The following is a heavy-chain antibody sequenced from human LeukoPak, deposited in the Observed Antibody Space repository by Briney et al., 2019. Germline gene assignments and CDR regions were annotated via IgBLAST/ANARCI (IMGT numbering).Heavy chain of an antibody. CDR3: ARGLRSPGPSQRWYMDV. Sequence: SETLSLTCTVPGGSISSGSYYWSWIRQPAGKGLEWIGRIYTSGSTNYNPSLKSRVTISVDTSKDQFSLKLSSVTAADTAVYYCARGLRSPGPSQRWYMDVWGKGTTVTVSS. J-gene: IGHJ6*03. D-gene: IGHD4-17*01. CDR1: GGSISSGSYY. V-gene: IGHV4-61*02. CDR2: IYTSGST.